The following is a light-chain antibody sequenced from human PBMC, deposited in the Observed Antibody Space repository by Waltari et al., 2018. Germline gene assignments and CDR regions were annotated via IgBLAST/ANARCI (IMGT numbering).Light chain of an antibody. V-gene: IGLV2-14*03. CDR3: XXYTXSSRV. CDR1: SSDVGGYNY. J-gene: IGLJ3*02. Sequence: QSALTQPPSASGSPGQSVTIPCTGTSSDVGGYNYVSWYQQHPGKAPKLMFYDFSNRPSGVXXRFSXSKSGNTSSLTXSWLQAEDEADYYCXXYTXSSRVFGGGTKLTVL. CDR2: DFS.